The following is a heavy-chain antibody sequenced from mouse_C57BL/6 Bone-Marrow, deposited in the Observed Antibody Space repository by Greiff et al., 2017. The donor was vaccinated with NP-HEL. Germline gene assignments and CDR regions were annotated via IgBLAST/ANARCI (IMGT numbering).Heavy chain of an antibody. CDR2: ISYDGSN. CDR1: GYSITSGYY. J-gene: IGHJ3*01. D-gene: IGHD2-2*01. V-gene: IGHV3-6*01. Sequence: DVQLQESGPGLVKPSQSLSLTCSVTGYSITSGYYWNWIRQFPGNKLEWMGYISYDGSNNYNPSLKNRISITRDTSKNQFFLKLNSVTTEDTATYYCARVYGYVYWFAYWGQGTLVTVSA. CDR3: ARVYGYVYWFAY.